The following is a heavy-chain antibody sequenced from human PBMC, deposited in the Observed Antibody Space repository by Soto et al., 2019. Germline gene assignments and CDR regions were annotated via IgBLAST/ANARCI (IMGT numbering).Heavy chain of an antibody. D-gene: IGHD3-10*01. CDR1: GGSISSYY. CDR3: ARDPGYYGSGSYSPDYYYYYGMDV. CDR2: IYYSGST. V-gene: IGHV4-59*01. J-gene: IGHJ6*02. Sequence: SETLSLTCTVSGGSISSYYWSWIRQPPWKGLEWIGYIYYSGSTNYNPSLKSRVTISVDTSKNQFSLKLSSVTAADTAVYYCARDPGYYGSGSYSPDYYYYYGMDVWGQGTTVTVSS.